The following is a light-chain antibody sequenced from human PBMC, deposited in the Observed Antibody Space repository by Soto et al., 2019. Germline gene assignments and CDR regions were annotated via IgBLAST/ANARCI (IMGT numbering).Light chain of an antibody. CDR2: GNS. J-gene: IGLJ3*02. V-gene: IGLV1-40*01. CDR1: SSNIGAGYD. CDR3: QSYDSSLSGWV. Sequence: QSVLTQPPSVSGAPGQRVTISCTGSSSNIGAGYDVHWYQQLPGTAPKLLISGNSNRPSGVPDRFSGSKSGTSASLAITGLQVGDEADYYCQSYDSSLSGWVFGGGTKLTVL.